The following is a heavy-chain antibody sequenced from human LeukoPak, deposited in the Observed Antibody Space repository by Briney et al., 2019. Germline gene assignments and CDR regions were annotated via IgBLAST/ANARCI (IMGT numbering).Heavy chain of an antibody. D-gene: IGHD3-22*01. J-gene: IGHJ4*02. CDR3: AKGSSGYYYVFDY. V-gene: IGHV3-9*01. CDR1: GFTFDVYA. CDR2: ISWNSGSI. Sequence: PGRSLRLSCAASGFTFDVYAMHWVRQAPGKGLEWVSGISWNSGSIGYADSVKGRFTISRDNAKNSLYLQMNSLRAEDTALYYCAKGSSGYYYVFDYWGQGTLVTVSS.